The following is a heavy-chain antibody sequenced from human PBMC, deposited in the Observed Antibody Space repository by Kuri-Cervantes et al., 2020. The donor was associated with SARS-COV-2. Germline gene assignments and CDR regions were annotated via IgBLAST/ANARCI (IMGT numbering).Heavy chain of an antibody. Sequence: ASVKVSCKASGDIFSSHAISWVRQAPGQGLEWLGWINPNSGGTNYAQKFQGWVTMTRDTSISTAYMELSRLRSDDTAVYYCARGGAEVGGVTEPDFDYWGQGTLVTVSS. CDR1: GDIFSSHA. D-gene: IGHD1-14*01. V-gene: IGHV1-2*04. CDR2: INPNSGGT. J-gene: IGHJ4*02. CDR3: ARGGAEVGGVTEPDFDY.